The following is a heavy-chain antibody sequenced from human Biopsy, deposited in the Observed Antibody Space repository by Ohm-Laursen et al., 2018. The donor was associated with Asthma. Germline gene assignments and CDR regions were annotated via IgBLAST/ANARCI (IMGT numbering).Heavy chain of an antibody. CDR3: VRAVRNEQWLAPFDY. CDR2: VYWTGST. V-gene: IGHV4-59*01. Sequence: TLSLTCSVYGGSISSFYWSWIRPPPEKGLEWMGYVYWTGSTNYNPSLKSRVTMSVDTSKNRMFLELTSVTAADTAIYYCVRAVRNEQWLAPFDYWGQGKPVTVSS. D-gene: IGHD6-19*01. CDR1: GGSISSFY. J-gene: IGHJ4*02.